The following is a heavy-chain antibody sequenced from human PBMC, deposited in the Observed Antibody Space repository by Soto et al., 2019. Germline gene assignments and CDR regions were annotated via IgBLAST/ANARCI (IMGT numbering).Heavy chain of an antibody. V-gene: IGHV3-21*01. CDR1: GFTFSSYA. J-gene: IGHJ3*01. Sequence: PGGSLRLSCAASGFTFSSYAMSWVRQAPGKGLEWVSSISGDSNYIYYADSVQGRFTISRDNAKNSVYLQMNSLRAGDTAVYYCARVVYFDRSAYGLWGQGTMVTVSS. D-gene: IGHD3-22*01. CDR2: ISGDSNYI. CDR3: ARVVYFDRSAYGL.